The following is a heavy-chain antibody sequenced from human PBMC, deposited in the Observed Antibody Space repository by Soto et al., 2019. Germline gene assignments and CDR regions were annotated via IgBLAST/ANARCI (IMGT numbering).Heavy chain of an antibody. D-gene: IGHD3-22*01. Sequence: SVKVSCKASGGTFSSYAISWVRQAPGQGLEWMGGIIPIFGTANYAQKFQGRVTITADESTSTAYMELSSLRSEDTAVYYCARGYYYDSSGYPYYFDYWGQGTLVTVSS. J-gene: IGHJ4*02. CDR3: ARGYYYDSSGYPYYFDY. CDR2: IIPIFGTA. CDR1: GGTFSSYA. V-gene: IGHV1-69*13.